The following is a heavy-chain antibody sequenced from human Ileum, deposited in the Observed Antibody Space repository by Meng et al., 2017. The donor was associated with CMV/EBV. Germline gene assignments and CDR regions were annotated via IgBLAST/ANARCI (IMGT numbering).Heavy chain of an antibody. D-gene: IGHD3-3*01. V-gene: IGHV1-18*01. CDR3: ARADYDFWSGYGSWFDP. Sequence: ASVKVSCKASGYTFTSYGINWVRQAPGQGLEWMGWISAYNGNTNYAQKLQGRVTMTTDTSTSTAYMELRSLRSDDTAVYYCARADYDFWSGYGSWFDPWGQGTLVTVSS. CDR2: ISAYNGNT. J-gene: IGHJ5*02. CDR1: GYTFTSYG.